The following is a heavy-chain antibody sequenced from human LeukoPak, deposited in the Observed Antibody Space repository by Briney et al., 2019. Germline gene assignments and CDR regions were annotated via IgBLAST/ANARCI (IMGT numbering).Heavy chain of an antibody. CDR3: ARSRGVVDYYDSSGLFDY. V-gene: IGHV4-4*02. CDR2: IYHSGST. Sequence: PSETLSLTCAVSGGSISSSNWWSWVRQPPGKGLEWIGEIYHSGSTNYNPSLKSRVTISVDKSKNQFSLKLSSVTAADTAVYYCARSRGVVDYYDSSGLFDYWGQGTLVTVSS. D-gene: IGHD3-22*01. J-gene: IGHJ4*02. CDR1: GGSISSSNW.